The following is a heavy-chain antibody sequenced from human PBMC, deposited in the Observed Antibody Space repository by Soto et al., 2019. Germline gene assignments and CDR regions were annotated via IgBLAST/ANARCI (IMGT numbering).Heavy chain of an antibody. CDR1: GFTFSSYG. D-gene: IGHD4-17*01. CDR2: ISYDGSNK. V-gene: IGHV3-30*18. J-gene: IGHJ6*02. CDR3: AKAFDYGGNLRTSPLFYYYGMDV. Sequence: QVQLVESGGGVVQPGRSLRLSCAASGFTFSSYGMHWVRQAPGKGLEWVAVISYDGSNKYYADSVKGRFTISRDNSKNTXSLXMXTLRAEDTAVYYCAKAFDYGGNLRTSPLFYYYGMDVWGQGTTVTVSS.